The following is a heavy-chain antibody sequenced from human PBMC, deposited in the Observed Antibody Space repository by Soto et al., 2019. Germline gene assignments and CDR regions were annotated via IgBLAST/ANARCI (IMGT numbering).Heavy chain of an antibody. CDR2: IYYSGST. V-gene: IGHV4-30-4*01. CDR1: GGSISSGDYY. Sequence: TSETLSLTCTVSGGSISSGDYYWSWIRQPPGKGLEWIGYIYYSGSTYYNPSLKSRVTISVDTSKNQFSLKLSSVTAADTAVYYCARDSLGGHYYYYYGMDVWGQGTTVTVSS. J-gene: IGHJ6*02. CDR3: ARDSLGGHYYYYYGMDV.